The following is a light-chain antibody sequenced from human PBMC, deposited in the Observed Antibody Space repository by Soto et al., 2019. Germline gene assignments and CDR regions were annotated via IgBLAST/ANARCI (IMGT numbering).Light chain of an antibody. CDR2: DAS. J-gene: IGKJ5*01. V-gene: IGKV1-33*01. Sequence: DIQMTQSPSSLSASVGDRVTITCQASQDISNYLNWYQQKPGKAPKLLIYDASNLETGVPSRFSGSRSGTDFTFTIRTLQPDDIATYYCQQYDNLPITFGQGTRLEIK. CDR3: QQYDNLPIT. CDR1: QDISNY.